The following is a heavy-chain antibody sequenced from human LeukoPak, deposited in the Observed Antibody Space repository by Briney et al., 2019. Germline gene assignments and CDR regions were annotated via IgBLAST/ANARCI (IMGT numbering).Heavy chain of an antibody. V-gene: IGHV4-59*01. Sequence: SQTLSLTCTVSGGCISRYYWSWIPDPPGKGLEWSGDIYYSGSTNYTPSLKSRVTISVDPSKRQFSLKLSSVTAADTAVYYCARVFGYSGYDFWFDPWGQGTLVTVSS. CDR3: ARVFGYSGYDFWFDP. J-gene: IGHJ5*02. CDR1: GGCISRYY. CDR2: IYYSGST. D-gene: IGHD5-12*01.